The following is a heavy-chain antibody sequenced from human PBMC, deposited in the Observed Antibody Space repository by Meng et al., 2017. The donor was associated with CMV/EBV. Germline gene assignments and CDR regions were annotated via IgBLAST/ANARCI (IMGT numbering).Heavy chain of an antibody. CDR1: GGSISSYY. V-gene: IGHV4-4*07. J-gene: IGHJ4*02. Sequence: GQLPEWGPGLVKPSETLSLTCTVSGGSISSYYWSWIRQPAGKGLEWIGRIHTSGSTNYNPSLKSRVTMSVDTSKNQFSLKLSSVTAADTAVYYCARHGDTAMVVGIDYWGQGTLVTVSS. CDR2: IHTSGST. CDR3: ARHGDTAMVVGIDY. D-gene: IGHD5-18*01.